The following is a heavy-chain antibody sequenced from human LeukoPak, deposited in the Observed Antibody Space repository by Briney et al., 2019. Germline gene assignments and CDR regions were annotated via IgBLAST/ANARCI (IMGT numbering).Heavy chain of an antibody. CDR2: INSDGSTT. CDR3: ARSRWLDAFDY. V-gene: IGHV3-74*01. CDR1: GFTFSSYW. D-gene: IGHD6-19*01. Sequence: GGSLRLSCTAAGFTFSSYWMHWVRQAPGKGLVWVSRINSDGSTTNYADSVKGRFTISRDNAKNTLYLQMNSLRADDTAVYYCARSRWLDAFDYWGQGTLVTVSS. J-gene: IGHJ4*02.